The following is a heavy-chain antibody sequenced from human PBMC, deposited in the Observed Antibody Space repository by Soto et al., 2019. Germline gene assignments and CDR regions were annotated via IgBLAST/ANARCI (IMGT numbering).Heavy chain of an antibody. J-gene: IGHJ4*02. Sequence: SETLSLTCTVSGGSISSYYWSWIRQPPGKGLEWIGYIYYSGSTNYNPSLKSRVTISVDTSKNQFSLKLSSVTAADTAVYYCARHYPVETGIGFDYWGQRTLVTVSS. CDR3: ARHYPVETGIGFDY. V-gene: IGHV4-59*08. D-gene: IGHD3-9*01. CDR1: GGSISSYY. CDR2: IYYSGST.